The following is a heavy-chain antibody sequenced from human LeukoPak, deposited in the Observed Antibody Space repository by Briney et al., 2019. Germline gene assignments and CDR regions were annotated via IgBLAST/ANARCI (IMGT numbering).Heavy chain of an antibody. CDR3: ARERWFGELPRYYYYGMDV. J-gene: IGHJ6*02. CDR1: GGSISSSSYY. CDR2: IYYSGST. D-gene: IGHD3-10*01. V-gene: IGHV4-39*07. Sequence: PSETLSLTCTVSGGSISSSSYYWGWIRQPPGKGLEWIGSIYYSGSTNYNPSLKSRVTISVDTSKNQFSLKLSSVTAADTAVYYCARERWFGELPRYYYYGMDVWGQGTTVTVSS.